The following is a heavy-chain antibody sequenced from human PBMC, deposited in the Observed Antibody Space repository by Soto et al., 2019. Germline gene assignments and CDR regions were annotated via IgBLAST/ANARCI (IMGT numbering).Heavy chain of an antibody. CDR1: GFTVSNNY. CDR2: IYSGGYT. CDR3: APRPGGGGY. V-gene: IGHV3-53*01. J-gene: IGHJ4*02. Sequence: EVQLVESGGGLIQPGGSLRLSCAVSGFTVSNNYMSWVRQAPGKGLEGVSVIYSGGYTAYGDSVKGRFTISRDNSKNTLSLQKNDPRADAPALFYWAPRPGGGGYWGQGTLVTVSS. D-gene: IGHD3-10*01.